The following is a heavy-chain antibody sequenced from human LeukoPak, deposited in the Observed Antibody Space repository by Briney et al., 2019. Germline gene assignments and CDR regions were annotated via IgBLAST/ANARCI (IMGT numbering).Heavy chain of an antibody. V-gene: IGHV3-7*01. J-gene: IGHJ6*03. CDR1: GFTFSSYW. D-gene: IGHD2-2*01. CDR3: ARDHGKRFVVVPAAIREPEYYYYMDV. CDR2: IKQDGSEK. Sequence: PGGSLRLSCAASGFTFSSYWMSWVRQAPGKGLEGVANIKQDGSEKYYADSVKGRFTTSRDNAKNSLYLQINSLRAEDTAVYYCARDHGKRFVVVPAAIREPEYYYYMDVWGKGTTVTVSS.